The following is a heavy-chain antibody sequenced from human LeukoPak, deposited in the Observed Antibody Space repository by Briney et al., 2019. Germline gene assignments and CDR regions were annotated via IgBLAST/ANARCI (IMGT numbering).Heavy chain of an antibody. D-gene: IGHD6-6*01. CDR3: ARGGSSSSWSDY. CDR2: MNPNSGNT. J-gene: IGHJ4*02. Sequence: ASVKVSCKASGGTFSSYAISWVRQATGQGLEWMGWMNPNSGNTGYAQKFQGRVTITRNTSISTAYMELSSLRSEDTAVYYCARGGSSSSWSDYWGQGTLVTVSS. CDR1: GGTFSSYA. V-gene: IGHV1-8*03.